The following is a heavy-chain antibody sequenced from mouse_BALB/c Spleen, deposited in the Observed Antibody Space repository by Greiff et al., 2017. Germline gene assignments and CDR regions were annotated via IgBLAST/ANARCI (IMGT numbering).Heavy chain of an antibody. CDR1: GFTFSSYA. Sequence: EVQLVESGGGLVKPGGSLKLSCAASGFTFSSYAMSWVRQTPEKRLEWVASISSGGSTYYPDSVKGRFTISRDNARNILYLQMSSLRSEDTAMYYCARGLDYRYVYAMDYWGQGTSVTVSS. J-gene: IGHJ4*01. D-gene: IGHD2-14*01. CDR3: ARGLDYRYVYAMDY. V-gene: IGHV5-6-5*01. CDR2: ISSGGST.